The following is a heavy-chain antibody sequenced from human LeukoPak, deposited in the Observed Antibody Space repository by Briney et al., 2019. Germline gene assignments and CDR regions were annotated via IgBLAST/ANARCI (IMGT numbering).Heavy chain of an antibody. CDR1: GLTFCRYA. Sequence: SGGSLRLSCAASGLTFCRYAMRGVPDAPGGGGGGVSHICGSGGTTYYADSVKGRFTISRDNAKNSLYLQMNSLRTEETAVYYCARLRHCGSTSCHREAFDIWGQGTMVTASS. CDR3: ARLRHCGSTSCHREAFDI. CDR2: ICGSGGTT. J-gene: IGHJ3*02. D-gene: IGHD2-2*01. V-gene: IGHV3-23*01.